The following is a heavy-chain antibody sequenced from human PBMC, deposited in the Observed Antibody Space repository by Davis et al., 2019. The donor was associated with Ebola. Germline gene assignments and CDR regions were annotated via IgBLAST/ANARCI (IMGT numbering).Heavy chain of an antibody. CDR1: GFTFSSYA. CDR2: VSGSGGRT. J-gene: IGHJ4*02. V-gene: IGHV3-23*01. D-gene: IGHD6-13*01. Sequence: PGGSLRLSCAVSGFTFSSYAMSWVRQAPGKGLEWVSAVSGSGGRTYYADSVKGRFTIPRDNSKNTLYLQMNSLRAEDTAVYSCAKSTHVDAGLNYYDYWGQGTLVTVSS. CDR3: AKSTHVDAGLNYYDY.